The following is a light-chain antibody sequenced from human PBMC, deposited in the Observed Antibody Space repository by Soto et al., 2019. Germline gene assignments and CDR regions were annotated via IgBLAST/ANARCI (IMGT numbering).Light chain of an antibody. Sequence: EIVLTQSPATLSVSPGESATPSCRASQSVTSNLAWYQRKPGQAPRLLIYGASSRATGIPDRFSGSGSGTDLTLTISRLEPEDVAVYYCQQYGSSPFTLGPGTKVDI. V-gene: IGKV3-20*01. J-gene: IGKJ3*01. CDR1: QSVTSN. CDR3: QQYGSSPFT. CDR2: GAS.